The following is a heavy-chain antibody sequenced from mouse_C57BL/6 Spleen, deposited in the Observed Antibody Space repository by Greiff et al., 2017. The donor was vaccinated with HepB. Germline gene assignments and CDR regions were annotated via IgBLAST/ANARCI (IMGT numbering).Heavy chain of an antibody. J-gene: IGHJ3*01. Sequence: EVMLVESGEGLVKPGGSLKLSCAASGFTFSSYAMSWVRQTPEKRLEWVAYISSGGDYIYYADNVKGRFTISRDNARNTLYLQMSSLKSEDTAMYYCTRGYSKMFAYWGQGTLVTVSA. V-gene: IGHV5-9-1*02. CDR3: TRGYSKMFAY. CDR2: ISSGGDYI. D-gene: IGHD2-5*01. CDR1: GFTFSSYA.